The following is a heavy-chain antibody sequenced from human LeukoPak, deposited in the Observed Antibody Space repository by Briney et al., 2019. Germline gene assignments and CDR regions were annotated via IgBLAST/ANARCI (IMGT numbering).Heavy chain of an antibody. CDR2: IYTSGST. CDR3: ARSRYDRPYYFDY. D-gene: IGHD2-15*01. CDR1: GGSISSYY. V-gene: IGHV4-4*07. Sequence: SETLSLTCTVPGGSISSYYWSWIRQPAGKGLEWIGRIYTSGSTNYNPSLKSRVTMSVDTSKNQFSLKLSSVTAADTAVYYCARSRYDRPYYFDYWGQGTLVTVSS. J-gene: IGHJ4*02.